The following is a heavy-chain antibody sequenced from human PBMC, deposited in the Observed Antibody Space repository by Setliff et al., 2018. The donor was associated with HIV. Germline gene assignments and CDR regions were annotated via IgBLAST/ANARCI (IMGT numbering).Heavy chain of an antibody. CDR3: ARRSTDSGIDY. D-gene: IGHD6-25*01. CDR1: GGSMSSFY. J-gene: IGHJ4*02. V-gene: IGHV4-59*08. CDR2: ISYSGIT. Sequence: SETLSLTCTVSGGSMSSFYWSCIRQPPGKGLEWIGYISYSGITTYNSSLTSRVTISIDTSNNQFSLKVRSVTAAGTAVYYCARRSTDSGIDYWGRGTLVTVSS.